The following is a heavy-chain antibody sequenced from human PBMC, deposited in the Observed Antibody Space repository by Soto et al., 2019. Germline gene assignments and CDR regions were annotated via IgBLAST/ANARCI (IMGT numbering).Heavy chain of an antibody. D-gene: IGHD1-26*01. J-gene: IGHJ3*01. CDR2: VYPEDSDV. V-gene: IGHV5-51*01. CDR1: GFRFKNYW. CDR3: ARTYNGSRHLDVFDL. Sequence: PGESLKISCQGSGFRFKNYWIAWVRHMPGKALEWMGVVYPEDSDVRYISSFQSQVTISVDKSINTAYLHWASLKASDTGIYYCARTYNGSRHLDVFDLWGQGTVVTV.